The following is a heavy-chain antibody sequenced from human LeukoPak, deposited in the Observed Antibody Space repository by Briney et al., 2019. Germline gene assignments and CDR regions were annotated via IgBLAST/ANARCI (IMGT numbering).Heavy chain of an antibody. CDR3: ARDRPRSYYYDSSGMGYFDY. V-gene: IGHV1-69*04. J-gene: IGHJ4*02. D-gene: IGHD3-22*01. CDR1: GGTFSSYA. Sequence: SVKVSCKASGGTFSSYAISWVRQAPGQGLEWMGRIIPIFGIANYAQKFQGRATITADKSTSTAYMELSSLRSEDTAVYYCARDRPRSYYYDSSGMGYFDYWGQGTLVTVSS. CDR2: IIPIFGIA.